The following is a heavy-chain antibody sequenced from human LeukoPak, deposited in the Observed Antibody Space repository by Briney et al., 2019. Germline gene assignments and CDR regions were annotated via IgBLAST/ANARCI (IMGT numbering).Heavy chain of an antibody. D-gene: IGHD6-19*01. V-gene: IGHV1-46*01. CDR1: GYTFTTYY. Sequence: ASVKVSCKASGYTFTTYYMHWVRQAPGQGLEWMGIINPSGGSTGYAQKFQGRVTMTRDTSTSTVYMELSSLRSEDTAVYYCARDSSGWAFDYWGQGTLVTVSS. J-gene: IGHJ4*02. CDR2: INPSGGST. CDR3: ARDSSGWAFDY.